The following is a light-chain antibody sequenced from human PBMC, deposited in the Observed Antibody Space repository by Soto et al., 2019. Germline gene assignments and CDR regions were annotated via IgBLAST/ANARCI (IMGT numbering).Light chain of an antibody. V-gene: IGKV1-5*01. CDR1: QSISTW. CDR3: QQYNSYSRT. CDR2: EAS. J-gene: IGKJ1*01. Sequence: EIPMTQSPSTLSASLVDRVTITCRSSQSISTWSAWYQQKPGKAPKVLIYEASKLQSGVPSRFSGSGSGTEFTLTISSLQPDDFATYYCQQYNSYSRTFGQGTKVDI.